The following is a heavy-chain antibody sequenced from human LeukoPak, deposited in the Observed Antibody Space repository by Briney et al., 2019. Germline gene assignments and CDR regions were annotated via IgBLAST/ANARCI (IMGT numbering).Heavy chain of an antibody. J-gene: IGHJ6*03. CDR2: IKSDGRTT. V-gene: IGHV3-74*01. Sequence: GGSLRLSCAASGFTFSNYWMHWVRQAPGKGLVWVSRIKSDGRTTSYADSVKGRFTISRDNAKNTLYLQMNSLRAEDTAVYCCARDGKGYYGSGSYFSDSYYYYYMDVWGKGTTVTVSS. CDR3: ARDGKGYYGSGSYFSDSYYYYYMDV. CDR1: GFTFSNYW. D-gene: IGHD3-10*01.